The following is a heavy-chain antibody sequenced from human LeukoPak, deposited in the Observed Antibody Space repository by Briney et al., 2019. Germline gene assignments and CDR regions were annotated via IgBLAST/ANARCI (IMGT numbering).Heavy chain of an antibody. Sequence: SETLSLTCTVSGGSIISSTYYWGWIRQPPGKGLEWNGSIFYSGSTYYNPSLKSRVTISVDTSKNQISLKVTSVTAADTAIYYCSRLYSGTRPPDYWGQGTLVTVSS. D-gene: IGHD2-15*01. V-gene: IGHV4-39*01. CDR2: IFYSGST. CDR1: GGSIISSTYY. CDR3: SRLYSGTRPPDY. J-gene: IGHJ4*02.